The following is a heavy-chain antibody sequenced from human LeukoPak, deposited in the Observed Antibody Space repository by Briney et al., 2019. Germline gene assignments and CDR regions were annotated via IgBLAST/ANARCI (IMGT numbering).Heavy chain of an antibody. J-gene: IGHJ4*02. CDR1: GGSISSSSYY. V-gene: IGHV4-39*07. Sequence: PSETLSLTCTVSGGSISSSSYYWGWIRQPPGKGLEWIGSIYYSGSTYYNPSLKSRVTISVDTSKNQFSLKLSSVTAADTAVYYCARDLGYNWNGRGGFDYWGQGTLVTVSS. CDR2: IYYSGST. CDR3: ARDLGYNWNGRGGFDY. D-gene: IGHD1-20*01.